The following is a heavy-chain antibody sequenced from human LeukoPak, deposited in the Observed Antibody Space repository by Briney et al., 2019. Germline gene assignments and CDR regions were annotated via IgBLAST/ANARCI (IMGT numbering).Heavy chain of an antibody. J-gene: IGHJ6*03. V-gene: IGHV1-18*01. CDR2: ISAYNGNT. Sequence: ASVKVSCKASGYTFTSYGISWVRQAPGQGLEWMGWISAYNGNTKYAQNLQGRVTLTTDTSTSTAYMELTSLRSDDTAVYYCARVTLFLEWLGHMDVWGKGTTVTVSS. D-gene: IGHD3-3*01. CDR3: ARVTLFLEWLGHMDV. CDR1: GYTFTSYG.